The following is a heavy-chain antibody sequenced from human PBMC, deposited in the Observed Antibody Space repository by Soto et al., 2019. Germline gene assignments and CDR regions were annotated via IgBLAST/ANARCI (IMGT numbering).Heavy chain of an antibody. Sequence: ETLSLTCAVYGGSFSGYYWSWIRQPPGKGLEWIGEINHSGSTNYNPSLKSRVTISVDTSKNQFSLKLSSVTAADTAVYYCARTRGGLWFGELLPYYYGMDVWGQGTTVTVSS. D-gene: IGHD3-10*01. CDR3: ARTRGGLWFGELLPYYYGMDV. CDR2: INHSGST. J-gene: IGHJ6*02. V-gene: IGHV4-34*01. CDR1: GGSFSGYY.